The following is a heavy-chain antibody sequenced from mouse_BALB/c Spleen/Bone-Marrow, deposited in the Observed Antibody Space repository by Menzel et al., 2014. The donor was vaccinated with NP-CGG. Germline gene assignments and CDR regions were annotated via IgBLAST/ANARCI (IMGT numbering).Heavy chain of an antibody. CDR2: IDPETGGT. CDR3: TSYDWFAY. D-gene: IGHD2-12*01. V-gene: IGHV1-15*01. CDR1: GYTFTDYE. Sequence: QVPLMVSWAVLFCPWSSVTLSCKASGYTFTDYEMHWVKQTPVHGLEWIGAIDPETGGTAYNQKVKGKATLTADKSSSTAYMELRSQTSEDAAGYYCTSYDWFAYWGQGTLVTGAA. J-gene: IGHJ3*01.